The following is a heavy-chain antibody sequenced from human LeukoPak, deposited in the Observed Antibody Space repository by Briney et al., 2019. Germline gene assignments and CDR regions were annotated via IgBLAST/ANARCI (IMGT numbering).Heavy chain of an antibody. Sequence: GGSLRLSCAASGFTFSSYEMNWVRQAPGKGLEWVSYISSSGSTIYYADSVKGRFTNSRDNAKNSLYLQMNSLRAEDTAVYYCARIYDSSDYWGQGTLVTVSS. J-gene: IGHJ4*02. D-gene: IGHD3-22*01. V-gene: IGHV3-48*03. CDR1: GFTFSSYE. CDR3: ARIYDSSDY. CDR2: ISSSGSTI.